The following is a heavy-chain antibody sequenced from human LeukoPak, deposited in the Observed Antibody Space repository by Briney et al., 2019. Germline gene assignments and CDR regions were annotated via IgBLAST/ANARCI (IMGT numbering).Heavy chain of an antibody. CDR3: AKDQIQLWSFDY. J-gene: IGHJ4*02. D-gene: IGHD5-18*01. Sequence: GGSLRLSCAASGFSFSDFSLNWVRQAPGRGLEWVSYISSSSSTMYYADSVKGRFTISRDNAKNSLYLQMNSLRTEDTALYYCAKDQIQLWSFDYWGQGTLVTVSS. CDR2: ISSSSSTM. V-gene: IGHV3-48*01. CDR1: GFSFSDFS.